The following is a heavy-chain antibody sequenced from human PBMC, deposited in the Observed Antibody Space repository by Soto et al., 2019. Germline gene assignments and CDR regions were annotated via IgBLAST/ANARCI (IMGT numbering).Heavy chain of an antibody. Sequence: EVQVLDSGGGLVQPGGSLRLSRAASGFTFTNYPMAWVRQAPAKGLEWVSTISGSGGSTFYADSVKGRFTISRDNSKNTVYLQMNSLRVEDTAVYYCAKRPLKFEGSYFDYWGQGTLVTVSS. D-gene: IGHD3-10*01. V-gene: IGHV3-23*01. J-gene: IGHJ4*02. CDR2: ISGSGGST. CDR1: GFTFTNYP. CDR3: AKRPLKFEGSYFDY.